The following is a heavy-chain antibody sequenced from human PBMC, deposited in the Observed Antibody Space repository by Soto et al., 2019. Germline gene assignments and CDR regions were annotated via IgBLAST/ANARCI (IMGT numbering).Heavy chain of an antibody. Sequence: RASVKVSCKASGYTFTNYAIHWVRQGPGQRLEWMGWINAGNAKTKYSQKFQGRVTISRDTSASTAYMELSTLRSEDTAIYYCARDGAVAGNANFDYWGQGTLVTVSS. D-gene: IGHD6-19*01. CDR3: ARDGAVAGNANFDY. V-gene: IGHV1-3*01. J-gene: IGHJ4*02. CDR1: GYTFTNYA. CDR2: INAGNAKT.